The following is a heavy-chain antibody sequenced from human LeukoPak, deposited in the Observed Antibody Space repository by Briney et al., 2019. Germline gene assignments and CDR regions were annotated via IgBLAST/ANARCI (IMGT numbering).Heavy chain of an antibody. CDR2: IIPIFGTT. Sequence: SVKVSCKASGYTFTNYGVSWVRQAPGQGLEWMGGIIPIFGTTNYAPKFQGRVTFTADESTSTVYMELSSLRSEDTAVYYCARVGGGSSTWYGWFDPWGQGTLVTVSS. D-gene: IGHD6-13*01. V-gene: IGHV1-69*13. J-gene: IGHJ5*02. CDR1: GYTFTNYG. CDR3: ARVGGGSSTWYGWFDP.